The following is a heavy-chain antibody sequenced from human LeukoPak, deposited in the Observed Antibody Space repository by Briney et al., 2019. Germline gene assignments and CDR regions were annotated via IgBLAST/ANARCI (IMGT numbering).Heavy chain of an antibody. CDR1: GFTFSDYY. J-gene: IGHJ3*02. D-gene: IGHD2-15*01. CDR2: IYHSGST. V-gene: IGHV4-34*01. CDR3: ARQAEPRSFDI. Sequence: PGGSLRLSCAASGFTFSDYYMSWIRQPPGKGLEWIGEIYHSGSTNYNPSLKSRVTISVDKSKNQFSLKLSSVTAADTAVYYCARQAEPRSFDIWGQGTMVTVSS.